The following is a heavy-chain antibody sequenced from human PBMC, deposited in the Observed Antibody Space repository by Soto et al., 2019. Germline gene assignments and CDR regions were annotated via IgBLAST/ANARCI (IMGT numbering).Heavy chain of an antibody. CDR1: GYSFTSYW. V-gene: IGHV5-10-1*01. J-gene: IGHJ6*02. Sequence: PGESLKISCKGSGYSFTSYWISWVRQMPGKGLEWMGRIDPSDSYTNYSPSFQGHVTIPADKSISTAYLQWSSLKASDTAMYYCARHYYYYYGMAVWGQGTTVTVSS. CDR2: IDPSDSYT. CDR3: ARHYYYYYGMAV.